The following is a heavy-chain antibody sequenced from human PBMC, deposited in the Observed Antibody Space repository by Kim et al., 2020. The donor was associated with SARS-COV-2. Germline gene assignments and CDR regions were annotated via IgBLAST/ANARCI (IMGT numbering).Heavy chain of an antibody. CDR1: GFTFSSYA. V-gene: IGHV3-30*04. D-gene: IGHD3-22*01. CDR2: ISYDGSNK. J-gene: IGHJ4*02. CDR3: ARDSRKLVVGYFDY. Sequence: GGSLRLSCAASGFTFSSYAMHWVRQAPGKGLEWVAVISYDGSNKYYADSVKGRFTISRDNSKNTLYLQMNSLRAEDTAVYYCARDSRKLVVGYFDYWGQGTLVTVSS.